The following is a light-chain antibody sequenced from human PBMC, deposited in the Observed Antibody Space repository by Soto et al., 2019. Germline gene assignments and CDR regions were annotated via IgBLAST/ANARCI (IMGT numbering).Light chain of an antibody. CDR3: QQYNSYPWT. V-gene: IGKV1-5*03. J-gene: IGKJ1*01. CDR1: RRITSW. CDR2: KAS. Sequence: DIQMTQSPSTLSASVGDRVTITCRASRRITSWLAWYQQKPGKAPRLLIYKASSLESGVPSRFSGSGSGTDFTLTISSLQPDDLATYYCQQYNSYPWTFGQGPKVQIK.